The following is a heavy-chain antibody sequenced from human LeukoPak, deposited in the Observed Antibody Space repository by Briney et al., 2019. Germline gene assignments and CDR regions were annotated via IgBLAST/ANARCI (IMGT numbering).Heavy chain of an antibody. J-gene: IGHJ3*01. V-gene: IGHV3-21*01. CDR1: GFTFSTFG. CDR3: AKDGSSSA. CDR2: ISSGSYI. D-gene: IGHD2-15*01. Sequence: GGSLRLSCAASGFTFSTFGMIWVRQAPGKGLEWVSSISSGSYIYYADAVKARFTISRDNARNSLYLQMNSLRADDTAVYYCAKDGSSSAWGQGTMVTVSS.